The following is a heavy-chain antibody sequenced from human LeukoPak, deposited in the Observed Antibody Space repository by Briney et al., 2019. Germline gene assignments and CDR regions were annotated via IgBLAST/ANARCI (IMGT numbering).Heavy chain of an antibody. CDR1: GCSISSSSYY. CDR2: IYYSGST. CDR3: ARDRICSSSGPRYWFDP. Sequence: NPSETLCLTCTVSGCSISSSSYYWGRIRQPPGKGLGWIGSIYYSGSTYYNPSRKSRVTISVDTSKNQFSLKLSCVTAADTAVYYCARDRICSSSGPRYWFDPWGRGTLVTVSS. D-gene: IGHD6-13*01. J-gene: IGHJ5*02. V-gene: IGHV4-39*07.